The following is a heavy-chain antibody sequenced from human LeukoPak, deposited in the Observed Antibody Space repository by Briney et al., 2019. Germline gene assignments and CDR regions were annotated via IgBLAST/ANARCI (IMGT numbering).Heavy chain of an antibody. V-gene: IGHV4-34*01. CDR2: INHSGST. CDR3: AREGPIVVVPGGFDP. J-gene: IGHJ5*02. CDR1: GGSFSGYY. Sequence: SETLSLTCAVYGGSFSGYYWSWIRQPPGKGLEWIGEINHSGSTNHNPSLKSRVTISVDTSKNQFSLKLSSVTAADTAVYCCAREGPIVVVPGGFDPWGQGTLVTVSS. D-gene: IGHD2-2*01.